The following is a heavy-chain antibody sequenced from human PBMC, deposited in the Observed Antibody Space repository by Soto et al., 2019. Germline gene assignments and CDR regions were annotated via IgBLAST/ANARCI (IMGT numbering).Heavy chain of an antibody. CDR3: SRDFEWELLSGMDV. J-gene: IGHJ6*02. Sequence: GSLRLSCAASGFTFSSYEMNWVRQAPGKGLEWVSYISSSGSTIYYADSVKGRFTISRDNAKNSLYLQMNSLRAEDTAVYYCSRDFEWELLSGMDVWGQGTTVTVSS. CDR2: ISSSGSTI. D-gene: IGHD1-26*01. CDR1: GFTFSSYE. V-gene: IGHV3-48*03.